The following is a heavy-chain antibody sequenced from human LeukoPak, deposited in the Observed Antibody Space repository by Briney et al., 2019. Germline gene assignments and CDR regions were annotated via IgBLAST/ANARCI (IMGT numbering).Heavy chain of an antibody. CDR2: IQYDGSKN. CDR1: GFTFSSYG. J-gene: IGHJ4*02. CDR3: ARDFRYYDSSGYYPY. V-gene: IGHV3-30*02. D-gene: IGHD3-22*01. Sequence: GGSLRLSCAASGFTFSSYGMHWVRQAPGKGLEWVAFIQYDGSKNYYADYVKGRFTISRDNSKNTLYLQMNSLRAEDTAVYYCARDFRYYDSSGYYPYWGQGTLVTVSS.